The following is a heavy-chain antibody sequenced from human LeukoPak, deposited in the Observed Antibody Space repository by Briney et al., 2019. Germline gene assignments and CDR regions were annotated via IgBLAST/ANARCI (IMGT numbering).Heavy chain of an antibody. J-gene: IGHJ3*02. V-gene: IGHV4-39*01. Sequence: SETLSLTCTVSGGSISSGGYYWSWIRQPPGKGLEWIGSIYYSGSTYYNPSLKSRVTISVDTSKNQFSLKLSSVTAADTAVYYCARLGGLRGAFDIWGQGTMVTVSS. CDR2: IYYSGST. CDR3: ARLGGLRGAFDI. D-gene: IGHD3-16*01. CDR1: GGSISSGGYY.